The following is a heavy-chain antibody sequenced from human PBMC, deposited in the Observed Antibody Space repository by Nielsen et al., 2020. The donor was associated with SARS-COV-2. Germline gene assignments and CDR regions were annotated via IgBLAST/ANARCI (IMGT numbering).Heavy chain of an antibody. Sequence: ESLKISCAASGFTFSSYWMSWVRQAPGKGLEWVANIKQDGSEKYYVDSVKGRFTISRDNAKNSLYLQMNSLRAEDTAVYYCARAAVYADFDYWGQGTLVTVSS. CDR1: GFTFSSYW. J-gene: IGHJ4*02. V-gene: IGHV3-7*03. D-gene: IGHD2-8*01. CDR3: ARAAVYADFDY. CDR2: IKQDGSEK.